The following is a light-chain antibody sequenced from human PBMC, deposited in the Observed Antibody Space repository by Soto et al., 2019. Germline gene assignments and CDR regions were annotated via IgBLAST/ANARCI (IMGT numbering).Light chain of an antibody. CDR2: AAS. Sequence: DIQMTQSPSSLSASVGDRVTITCRASQSISYYLNWYQQKPGKAPKLLISAASSLQSGVPSTFSGSGTGTDFTLTIISLQPEDSATYICQQSYTTPRTFGQGTKLEIK. J-gene: IGKJ2*01. CDR3: QQSYTTPRT. V-gene: IGKV1-39*01. CDR1: QSISYY.